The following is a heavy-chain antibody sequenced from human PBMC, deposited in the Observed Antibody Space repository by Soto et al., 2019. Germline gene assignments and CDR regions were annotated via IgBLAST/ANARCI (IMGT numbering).Heavy chain of an antibody. CDR3: TWSLVARDAFDE. J-gene: IGHJ3*01. CDR1: VFTFSTSV. Sequence: AGGSLRLSCAASVFTFSTSVMSWVRQAPGKGLQWVSSISGRGDRTNYADSVKGRFTVSRDNSKNTLFLDMNAVTADDTALYYCTWSLVARDAFDEWGQGTMVTVSS. V-gene: IGHV3-23*01. CDR2: ISGRGDRT. D-gene: IGHD5-12*01.